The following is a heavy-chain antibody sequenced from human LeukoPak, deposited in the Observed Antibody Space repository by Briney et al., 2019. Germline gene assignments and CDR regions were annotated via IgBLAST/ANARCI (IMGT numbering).Heavy chain of an antibody. J-gene: IGHJ5*01. CDR3: AREMGWLQCDS. V-gene: IGHV3-53*01. CDR2: IDNDGNT. CDR1: RFNVSAHF. Sequence: GGSLRLSCEVSRFNVSAHFMTWVRQAPGKGLEWVSAIDNDGNTDYTDSVEGRFTVSRDISKNTLYLQMHSLRTEDTAVYYCAREMGWLQCDSWGQGTLVSVSS. D-gene: IGHD5-24*01.